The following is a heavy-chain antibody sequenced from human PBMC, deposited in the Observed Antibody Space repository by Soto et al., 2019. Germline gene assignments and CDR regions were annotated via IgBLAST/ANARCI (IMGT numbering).Heavy chain of an antibody. J-gene: IGHJ4*02. V-gene: IGHV1-69*12. CDR1: GGTFSTYA. D-gene: IGHD5-18*01. Sequence: QVQLVQSGAEVKKPESSVKVSCKAPGGTFSTYAISWVRQAPGQGLEWLGGIIPMFGPANYAHRFQDRVTTTAHQPTNTVYMELSSLRSEDTAVYFCASGIQLWLRRINNGYSGWGQGTLVTVSS. CDR2: IIPMFGPA. CDR3: ASGIQLWLRRINNGYSG.